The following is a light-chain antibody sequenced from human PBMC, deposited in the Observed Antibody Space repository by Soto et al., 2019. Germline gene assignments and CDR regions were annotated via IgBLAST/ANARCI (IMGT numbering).Light chain of an antibody. CDR1: QSVSSSY. V-gene: IGKV3-20*01. J-gene: IGKJ4*01. CDR2: GAS. CDR3: QHYGSSPLT. Sequence: EIVLTQSPGTLSLSPGERATLSCRASQSVSSSYLAWYQQKPGQAPRLLIYGASSRATGIPDRCSGSGSGPNFTLTISRLEAEDFAVYYCQHYGSSPLTFGGGTKMEIK.